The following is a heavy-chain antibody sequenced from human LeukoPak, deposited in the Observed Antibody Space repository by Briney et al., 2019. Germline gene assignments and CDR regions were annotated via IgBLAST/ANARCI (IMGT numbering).Heavy chain of an antibody. V-gene: IGHV1-18*01. CDR1: GYTFTSYG. Sequence: ASVKVSCKASGYTFTSYGISWVRQAPGQGLEWMGWISAYNGNTNYAQKLQGRVTMTTDTSTSTAYMELRSLRSDDTAVYYCARAETDFWSGYYFDYWGEGTLVTVSS. CDR2: ISAYNGNT. CDR3: ARAETDFWSGYYFDY. J-gene: IGHJ4*02. D-gene: IGHD3-3*01.